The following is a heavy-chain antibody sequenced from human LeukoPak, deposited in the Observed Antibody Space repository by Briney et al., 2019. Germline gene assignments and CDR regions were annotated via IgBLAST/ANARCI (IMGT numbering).Heavy chain of an antibody. CDR1: GGTFSSYA. Sequence: GSSVKVSCKASGGTFSSYAISWVRQAPGQGLEWMGRIIPILGIANYAQKFQGRVTITADKSTSTAYMEPSSLRSEDTAVYYCARARIAAAGLFDYWGQGTLVTVSS. D-gene: IGHD6-13*01. CDR2: IIPILGIA. J-gene: IGHJ4*02. CDR3: ARARIAAAGLFDY. V-gene: IGHV1-69*04.